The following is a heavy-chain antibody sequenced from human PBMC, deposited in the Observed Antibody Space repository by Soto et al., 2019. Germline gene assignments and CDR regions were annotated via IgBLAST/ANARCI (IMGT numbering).Heavy chain of an antibody. Sequence: GGSLRLSCTVSGINFTTYWMNWVRQAPGKGLEWVANISQDGSAEYYADSVKGRFTISRDNSKNTLYLQMNSLRAEDAAVYYCAKDLVGSNADYFDYWGQGTPVTVSS. CDR3: AKDLVGSNADYFDY. V-gene: IGHV3-7*03. CDR1: GINFTTYW. CDR2: ISQDGSAE. J-gene: IGHJ4*02. D-gene: IGHD2-15*01.